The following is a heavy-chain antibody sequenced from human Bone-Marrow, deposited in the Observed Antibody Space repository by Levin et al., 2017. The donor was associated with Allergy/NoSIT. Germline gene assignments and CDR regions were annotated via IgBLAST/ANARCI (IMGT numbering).Heavy chain of an antibody. CDR1: GGSVTNGDYY. V-gene: IGHV4-61*08. CDR3: ARAKIPFDPRWVGEEGFDY. J-gene: IGHJ4*02. CDR2: IYFRGST. Sequence: MASETLSLTCTVSGGSVTNGDYYWSWIRQPPGKGLEWIGYIYFRGSTNYNPSLKSRVTISVDTSKNQFSLKLGSVTAADTAVYYCARAKIPFDPRWVGEEGFDYWGQGTLVTVSS. D-gene: IGHD3-10*01.